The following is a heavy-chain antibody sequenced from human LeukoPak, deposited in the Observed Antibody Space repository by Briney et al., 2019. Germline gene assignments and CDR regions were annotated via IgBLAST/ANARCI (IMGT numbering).Heavy chain of an antibody. CDR2: IWYDGGKK. Sequence: GGSLRLSCAASGFTFSDYGMYWVRQAPGKGLEWVALIWYDGGKKYYTDSVRGRFTISRDNSKNTLYLQMDSLRAEDTAVYYCVRYCNGGSCYRAAFDVWGPGTMVTVSS. CDR1: GFTFSDYG. V-gene: IGHV3-33*01. D-gene: IGHD2-15*01. CDR3: VRYCNGGSCYRAAFDV. J-gene: IGHJ3*01.